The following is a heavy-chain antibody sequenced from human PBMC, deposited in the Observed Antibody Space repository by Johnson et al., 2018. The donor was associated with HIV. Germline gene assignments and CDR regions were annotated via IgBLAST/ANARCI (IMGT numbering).Heavy chain of an antibody. J-gene: IGHJ3*02. CDR3: ARDAPDSGSYHAFDI. D-gene: IGHD1-26*01. CDR1: GFTFSSYA. V-gene: IGHV3-30*04. CDR2: ISYGVKNK. Sequence: QVQLVESGGGLVQPGRSLRLSCEASGFTFSSYAVHWVRQAPGKGLEWVALISYGVKNKYYADSVKGRFTISRDNSKNTLYLQMNSLRAEDTAVYYCARDAPDSGSYHAFDIWGQGTMVTVSS.